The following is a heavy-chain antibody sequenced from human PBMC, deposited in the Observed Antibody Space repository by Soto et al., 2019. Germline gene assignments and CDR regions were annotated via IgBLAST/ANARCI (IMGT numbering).Heavy chain of an antibody. V-gene: IGHV1-18*01. J-gene: IGHJ6*02. CDR1: GYTFTSYC. D-gene: IGHD3-16*01. CDR3: ARFMREKLTWYYYYGMDV. Sequence: VASVNVSCKSSGYTFTSYCFSWVRQAPGQGLEWMGWISAYNGNTNYAQKLQGRVTMATDTSTSTAYMELRSLRSDDTAVHYCARFMREKLTWYYYYGMDVWGQGTTVTVSS. CDR2: ISAYNGNT.